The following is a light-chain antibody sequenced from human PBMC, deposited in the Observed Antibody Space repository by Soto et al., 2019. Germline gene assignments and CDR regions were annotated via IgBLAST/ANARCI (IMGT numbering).Light chain of an antibody. CDR2: AAS. J-gene: IGKJ1*01. CDR1: QGISNY. V-gene: IGKV1-27*01. Sequence: DIQMTQSPSSLSASVGDRVTITCRARQGISNYLAWYQQKPGKVPKLLIYAASTLQSGVPSRFSGSGSGTGFTLTIRSLQPEDVATYYCQKYNSAPRTSGPAPKVDIK. CDR3: QKYNSAPRT.